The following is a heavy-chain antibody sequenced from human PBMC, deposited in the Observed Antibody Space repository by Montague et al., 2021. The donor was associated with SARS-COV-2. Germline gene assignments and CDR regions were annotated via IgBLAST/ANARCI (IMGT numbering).Heavy chain of an antibody. Sequence: STDYSSSLNSPVTISLDTSKNQFSLKVTSVTAADTAVDYCARGSGYYNYGLDVWGPGTTV. CDR2: ST. CDR3: ARGSGYYNYGLDV. V-gene: IGHV4-59*09. J-gene: IGHJ6*02. D-gene: IGHD3-3*01.